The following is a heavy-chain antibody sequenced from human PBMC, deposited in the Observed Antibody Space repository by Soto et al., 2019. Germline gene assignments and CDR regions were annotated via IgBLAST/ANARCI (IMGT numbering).Heavy chain of an antibody. CDR3: ARHFTGPSPDFWSGYFFDY. Sequence: SETLSLTCTVSGGSISSSSYYWGWIRQPPWKALEWIGSIYYSGSTYYNPSLKSRVTISVDTSENQFSLKLSSVTAADTAVYYCARHFTGPSPDFWSGYFFDYWGQGTLVTVSS. D-gene: IGHD3-3*01. CDR2: IYYSGST. J-gene: IGHJ4*02. V-gene: IGHV4-39*01. CDR1: GGSISSSSYY.